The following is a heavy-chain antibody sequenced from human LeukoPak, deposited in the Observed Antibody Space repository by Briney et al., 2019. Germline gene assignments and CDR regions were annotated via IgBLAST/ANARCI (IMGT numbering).Heavy chain of an antibody. CDR1: GFTVKNNY. D-gene: IGHD2-15*01. CDR2: IYGDGST. CDR3: AIGSYCSGGSCYPLFDY. J-gene: IGHJ4*02. V-gene: IGHV3-53*01. Sequence: GGSLRLSCGASGFTVKNNYMNWVRQAPGKGLEWLSGIYGDGSTYYTKSVKGRFTISRDSSKNTLYLQMNSLRAEDTAVYYCAIGSYCSGGSCYPLFDYWGQGTLVSVSS.